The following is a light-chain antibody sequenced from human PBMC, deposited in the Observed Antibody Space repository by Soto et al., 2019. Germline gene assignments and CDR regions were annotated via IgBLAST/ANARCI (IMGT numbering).Light chain of an antibody. V-gene: IGLV2-14*03. CDR2: EVS. CDR3: SSHTSSNTRI. Sequence: QSVLAQPPSGSGSPGQLFPISSTGTSRDIGAYDYVSWYQQHPDKAPKLMIYEVSNRPSGVSNRFSGSKSVNTATLTISGLQAEDEADYYCSSHTSSNTRIFGTGTKVTV. CDR1: SRDIGAYDY. J-gene: IGLJ1*01.